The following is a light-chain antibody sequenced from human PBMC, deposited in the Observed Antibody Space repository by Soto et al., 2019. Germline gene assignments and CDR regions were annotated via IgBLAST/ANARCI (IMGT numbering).Light chain of an antibody. Sequence: DVPMTQSPSSLSASVGDRVTITCRASRDISSSLAWYQQKPGKVHKLLIYAASTLHAGVQSRFSGSGSGTFFTLTINSLQPEDVATYHCQQYNSAPNTFCRETRLEIK. CDR2: AAS. J-gene: IGKJ2*01. CDR1: RDISSS. V-gene: IGKV1-27*01. CDR3: QQYNSAPNT.